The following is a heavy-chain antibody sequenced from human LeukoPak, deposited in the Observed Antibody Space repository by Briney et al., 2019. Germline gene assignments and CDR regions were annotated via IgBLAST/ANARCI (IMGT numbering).Heavy chain of an antibody. CDR3: ARARGVVVPAAISHYYYMDV. V-gene: IGHV4-39*07. Sequence: NPSETLSLTCTVSGGSISSSSYYWGWIRQPPGKGLEWIGSIYYSGSTYYNPSLKSRVTISVDTSKNQFSLKLSSVTAADTAVYYCARARGVVVPAAISHYYYMDVWGKGTTVTVSS. J-gene: IGHJ6*03. CDR2: IYYSGST. CDR1: GGSISSSSYY. D-gene: IGHD2-2*01.